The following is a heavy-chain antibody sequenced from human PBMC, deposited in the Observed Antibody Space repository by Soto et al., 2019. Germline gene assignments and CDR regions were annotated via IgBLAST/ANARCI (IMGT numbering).Heavy chain of an antibody. D-gene: IGHD5-12*01. Sequence: DPVKVCCNAYGYTVTCYYIDWVRQAPGQGLEWMGEISPNGGGTKYAQKFQGRVTMTRETSISTVYMELSNLSPDETALYYCGRGRSGEIVVFYWGQGTLVTVSS. CDR2: ISPNGGGT. V-gene: IGHV1-2*02. CDR3: GRGRSGEIVVFY. CDR1: GYTVTCYY. J-gene: IGHJ4*02.